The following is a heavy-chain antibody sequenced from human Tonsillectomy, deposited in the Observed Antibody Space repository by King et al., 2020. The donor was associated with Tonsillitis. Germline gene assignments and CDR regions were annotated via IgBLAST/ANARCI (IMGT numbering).Heavy chain of an antibody. J-gene: IGHJ3*02. D-gene: IGHD2/OR15-2a*01. CDR1: GYNFTNYW. V-gene: IGHV5-51*03. CDR3: ARPTSYGNDAFDI. CDR2: IYPDDSDT. Sequence: VQLVQSGAEVKKPGESLKISCKGSGYNFTNYWIGWVRQRTGKGLEWMGSIYPDDSDTRYSPSFQGQVTTSADKSISTAYLQWSSLKASDTAIYYCARPTSYGNDAFDIWGQGTMVTVSS.